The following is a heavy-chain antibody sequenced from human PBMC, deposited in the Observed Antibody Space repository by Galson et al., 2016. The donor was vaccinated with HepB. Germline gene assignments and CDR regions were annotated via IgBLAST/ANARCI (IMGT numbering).Heavy chain of an antibody. CDR3: ARARGFYDAFNI. J-gene: IGHJ3*02. Sequence: SLRLSCAASGFMFSSYAMAWVRQAPGKGLEWVSTISGSGGNTFYPDSVKGRFTISRDHSLNTVSLRISRLRAEDTAVYFCARARGFYDAFNIWGPGTTVTVSS. CDR1: GFMFSSYA. V-gene: IGHV3-23*01. CDR2: ISGSGGNT. D-gene: IGHD3-3*01.